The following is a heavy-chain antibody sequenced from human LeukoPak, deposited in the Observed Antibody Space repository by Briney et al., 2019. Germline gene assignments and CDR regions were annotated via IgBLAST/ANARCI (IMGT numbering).Heavy chain of an antibody. CDR1: GFTFSSYE. CDR2: ISGSGGST. D-gene: IGHD5/OR15-5a*01. Sequence: GGSLRLSCAASGFTFSSYEMNWVRQAPGKGLEWVSVISGSGGSTYYADSVKGRFTISRDNSKNTLYLQMNSLRAEDTAVYYCATDNLRSYYYMDVWGKGTTVTVSS. J-gene: IGHJ6*03. CDR3: ATDNLRSYYYMDV. V-gene: IGHV3-23*01.